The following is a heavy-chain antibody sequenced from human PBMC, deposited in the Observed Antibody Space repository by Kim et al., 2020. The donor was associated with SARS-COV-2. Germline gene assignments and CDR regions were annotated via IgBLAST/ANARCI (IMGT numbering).Heavy chain of an antibody. J-gene: IGHJ6*02. V-gene: IGHV1-46*01. Sequence: AQKFQGRVTMTRDTSTSTVYMELSSLRSEDTAVYYCAREPTEDVNGMDVWGQGTTVTVSS. CDR3: AREPTEDVNGMDV.